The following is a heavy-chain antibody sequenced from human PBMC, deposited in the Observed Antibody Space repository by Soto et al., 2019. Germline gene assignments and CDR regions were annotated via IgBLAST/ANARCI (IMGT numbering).Heavy chain of an antibody. CDR2: IYHSGST. D-gene: IGHD6-13*01. CDR3: ARDKAAAVSYYYYGMDV. Sequence: SETLSLTCAVSGGSISSSNWWSWVRLPPGKGLEWIGEIYHSGSTNYNPSLKSRVTISVDKSKNQFSLKLSSVTAADTAVYYCARDKAAAVSYYYYGMDVWGQGTTVTVSS. V-gene: IGHV4-4*02. J-gene: IGHJ6*02. CDR1: GGSISSSNW.